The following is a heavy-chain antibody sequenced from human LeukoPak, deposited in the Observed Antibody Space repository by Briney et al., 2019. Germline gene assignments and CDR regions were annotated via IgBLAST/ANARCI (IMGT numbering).Heavy chain of an antibody. V-gene: IGHV4-59*01. J-gene: IGHJ4*02. Sequence: PSETLSLTCTVSGDSISGYYWSWIRQPPGKGLEWIGYVYHTGHTHYSPSLKSRVTISVDTSKNQFSLKLSSVTAADTAVYYCANGNMNWNLPSWGQGTLVTVSS. CDR3: ANGNMNWNLPS. D-gene: IGHD1-1*01. CDR1: GDSISGYY. CDR2: VYHTGHT.